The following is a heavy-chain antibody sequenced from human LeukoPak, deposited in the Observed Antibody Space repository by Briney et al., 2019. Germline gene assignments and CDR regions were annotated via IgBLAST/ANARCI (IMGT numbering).Heavy chain of an antibody. V-gene: IGHV3-33*01. D-gene: IGHD1-26*01. CDR3: AREGPTTAVGSGAPDI. CDR1: GFTFSDYT. J-gene: IGHJ3*02. CDR2: IWHDGTYI. Sequence: GGSLRLSCPASGFTFSDYTMQWLRQAPGKGLEWVAVIWHDGTYISYGDSVRGRFTISRDNSKNTLYLQMNSLRAEDTAGYYCAREGPTTAVGSGAPDIWGLGTMVTVSS.